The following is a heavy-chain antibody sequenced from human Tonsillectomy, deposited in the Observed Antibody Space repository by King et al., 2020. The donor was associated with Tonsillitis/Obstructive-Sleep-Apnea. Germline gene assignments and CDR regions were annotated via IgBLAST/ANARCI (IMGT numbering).Heavy chain of an antibody. Sequence: VTLKESGPVLVKPTETLTLTCTVSGFSLSNARMGVSWIRQPPGKALEWLAHIFSNDGKSYTTSLKSRLTISKATSKSQVVLTMTNMDPVDTTTYYCARIADTAMTSYYYYSYMDVWGKGPTVTVP. CDR2: IFSNDGK. V-gene: IGHV2-26*01. CDR3: ARIADTAMTSYYYYSYMDV. J-gene: IGHJ6*03. CDR1: GFSLSNARMG. D-gene: IGHD5-18*01.